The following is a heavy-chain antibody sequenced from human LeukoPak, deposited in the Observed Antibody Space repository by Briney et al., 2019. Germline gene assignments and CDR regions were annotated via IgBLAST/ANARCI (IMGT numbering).Heavy chain of an antibody. J-gene: IGHJ4*02. CDR2: IRYDGSNK. CDR1: GLTFSTSG. D-gene: IGHD6-19*01. V-gene: IGHV3-30*02. CDR3: AKDPIGGWMFDY. Sequence: GGSLRLSCTASGLTFSTSGFNWVRQAPGKGLEWVAFIRYDGSNKYYADSVKGRFTISRDNSKNTLYLQMNSLRAEDTAVYYCAKDPIGGWMFDYWGQGTLVTVSS.